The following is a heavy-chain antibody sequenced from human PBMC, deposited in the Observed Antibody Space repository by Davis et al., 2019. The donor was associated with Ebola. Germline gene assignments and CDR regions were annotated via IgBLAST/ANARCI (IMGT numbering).Heavy chain of an antibody. D-gene: IGHD4-17*01. V-gene: IGHV1-18*01. J-gene: IGHJ5*02. CDR3: ARDATTVTTIWFDP. CDR2: INVYNGHT. Sequence: AAPVKVSCKTSGYTFSDYAISWVRQAPGQGLEWSGRINVYNGHTNYAQNFQGRVTVSTDTSTSIAYMELRSLRSDDTALYCCARDATTVTTIWFDPWGQGTLVTVSS. CDR1: GYTFSDYA.